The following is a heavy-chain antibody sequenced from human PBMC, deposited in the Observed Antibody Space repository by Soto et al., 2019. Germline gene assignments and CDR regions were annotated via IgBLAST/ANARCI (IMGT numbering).Heavy chain of an antibody. CDR3: ARPAIAATVSAFDY. V-gene: IGHV4-59*12. CDR2: MYNTGST. J-gene: IGHJ4*02. CDR1: GGSISGYY. Sequence: PSETLSLTCTVSGGSISGYYWSWIRQPPGKGLEWIGYMYNTGSTVYNPSFKSRVTISVDTSKNQFSLKLNSVTAADTAVYYCARPAIAATVSAFDYWGQGTLVTVSS. D-gene: IGHD6-13*01.